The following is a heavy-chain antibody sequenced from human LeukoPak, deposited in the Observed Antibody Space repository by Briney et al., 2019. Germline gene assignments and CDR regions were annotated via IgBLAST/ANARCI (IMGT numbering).Heavy chain of an antibody. J-gene: IGHJ4*02. D-gene: IGHD3-9*01. Sequence: GGSLRLSCAASGFTFSSYAMSWVRQAPGKGREWVSAISGSGGSTYYADSVKGRFTISRDNSKNTLYLQMNSLRAEDTAVYYCAKGGVLRYFDWLLYIYWGQGTLVTVSS. CDR1: GFTFSSYA. V-gene: IGHV3-23*01. CDR3: AKGGVLRYFDWLLYIY. CDR2: ISGSGGST.